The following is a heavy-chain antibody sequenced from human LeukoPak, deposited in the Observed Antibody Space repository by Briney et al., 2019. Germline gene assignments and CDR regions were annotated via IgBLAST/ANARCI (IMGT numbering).Heavy chain of an antibody. Sequence: ASVKVSCKASGYTFTSYAMHWVRQAPGQRLEWMGWINAGNGNTKYSQKFQGRVTITRDTSASTAYMELSSLRSEDTAVYYCARDLLVATRPLHYWGRGTLVTVSS. D-gene: IGHD5-12*01. CDR3: ARDLLVATRPLHY. CDR1: GYTFTSYA. V-gene: IGHV1-3*01. CDR2: INAGNGNT. J-gene: IGHJ4*02.